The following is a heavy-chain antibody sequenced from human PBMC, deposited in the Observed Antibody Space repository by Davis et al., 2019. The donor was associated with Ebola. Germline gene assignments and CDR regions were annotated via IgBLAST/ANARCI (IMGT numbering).Heavy chain of an antibody. V-gene: IGHV3-30*18. J-gene: IGHJ3*02. CDR3: AKEWYYDLGAFDI. CDR1: GFTFSSYG. CDR2: ISYDGSNK. Sequence: GESLKISCAASGFTFSSYGMHWVRQAPGKGLEWGAVISYDGSNKYYADSVKGRFTISRDNSKNTLYLQMNSLRAEDTAVYYCAKEWYYDLGAFDIWGQGTMVTVSS. D-gene: IGHD3/OR15-3a*01.